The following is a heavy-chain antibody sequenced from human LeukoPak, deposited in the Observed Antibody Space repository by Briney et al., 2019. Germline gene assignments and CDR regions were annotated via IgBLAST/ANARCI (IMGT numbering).Heavy chain of an antibody. J-gene: IGHJ1*01. CDR2: IRYDGSNK. V-gene: IGHV3-30*02. CDR1: GFTLSSYG. Sequence: GGSLRLSCAASGFTLSSYGMHWVRQAPGKGLEWVAFIRYDGSNKYYADSVKGRFTISRDNSKNTLYLQMNSLRAEDTAVYYCAKEREFRFGYFQHWGQGTLVTVSS. CDR3: AKEREFRFGYFQH. D-gene: IGHD3-3*01.